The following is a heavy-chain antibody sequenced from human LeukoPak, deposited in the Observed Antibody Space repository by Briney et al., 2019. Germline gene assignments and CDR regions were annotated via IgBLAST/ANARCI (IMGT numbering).Heavy chain of an antibody. CDR2: ISAYNGNT. J-gene: IGHJ4*02. CDR3: ARDRSLAYCGGDCYSISSFDY. V-gene: IGHV1-18*01. Sequence: ASVKVSCKASGYTFTSYGISWVRQAPGQGLEWMGWISAYNGNTNYAQKLQGRVTMTTDTSTSTVYMELSSLRSEDTAVYYCARDRSLAYCGGDCYSISSFDYWGQGTLVTVSS. D-gene: IGHD2-21*02. CDR1: GYTFTSYG.